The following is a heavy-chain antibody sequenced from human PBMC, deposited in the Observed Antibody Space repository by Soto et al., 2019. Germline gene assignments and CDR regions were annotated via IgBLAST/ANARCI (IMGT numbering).Heavy chain of an antibody. J-gene: IGHJ5*02. CDR3: AKEGEYSSSWYTWFDP. Sequence: PGGSLRLSCAASGFTFSSYGMHWVRQAPGKGLEWVAVISYDGSNKYYADSVKGRFTISRDNSKNTLYLQMNSLRAEDTAVYYCAKEGEYSSSWYTWFDPWGQGTLVTVSS. CDR1: GFTFSSYG. CDR2: ISYDGSNK. V-gene: IGHV3-30*18. D-gene: IGHD6-13*01.